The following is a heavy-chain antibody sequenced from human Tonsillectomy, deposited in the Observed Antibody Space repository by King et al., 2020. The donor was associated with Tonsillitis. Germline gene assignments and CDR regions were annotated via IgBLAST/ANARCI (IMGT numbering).Heavy chain of an antibody. CDR3: AASAAHYGEFGHGFDF. Sequence: YHWGWIRQPPGKGLEWIGNVYHSGSTYYNPSLKSRVTISVATSKNQFSLKLSSVAAADTALYYCAASAAHYGEFGHGFDFWGQGTMVTVSS. CDR1: YH. CDR2: VYHSGST. J-gene: IGHJ3*01. V-gene: IGHV4-38-2*01. D-gene: IGHD3-10*01.